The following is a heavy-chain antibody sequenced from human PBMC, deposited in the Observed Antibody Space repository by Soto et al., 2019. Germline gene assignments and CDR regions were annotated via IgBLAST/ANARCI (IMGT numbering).Heavy chain of an antibody. J-gene: IGHJ6*02. V-gene: IGHV4-30-2*01. Sequence: SETLSLTCTVSGGSITTAGYSWSWIRQPPGKALEWIGYVYHTGNAYPKPSLKSRVTISLDSSKNQFSLKMTSVTAADTALYYCASRPFYYYGLDVWGQVTTVTVSS. CDR3: ASRPFYYYGLDV. CDR2: VYHTGNA. CDR1: GGSITTAGYS.